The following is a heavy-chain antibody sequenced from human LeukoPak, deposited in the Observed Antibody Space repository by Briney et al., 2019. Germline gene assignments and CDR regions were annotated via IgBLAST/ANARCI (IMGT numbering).Heavy chain of an antibody. D-gene: IGHD3-22*01. CDR1: GFTFSSYW. V-gene: IGHV3-7*01. CDR2: IKQDGSEK. J-gene: IGHJ3*02. Sequence: GGSLRLSCAASGFTFSSYWMSWVRQAPGKGLEWVANIKQDGSEKYYVDSVKGRFTISRDNAKNSLYLQMNSLRAEDTAVYYCARQRTKYYYDTSGYYAPGAFDIWGQGTMVTVSS. CDR3: ARQRTKYYYDTSGYYAPGAFDI.